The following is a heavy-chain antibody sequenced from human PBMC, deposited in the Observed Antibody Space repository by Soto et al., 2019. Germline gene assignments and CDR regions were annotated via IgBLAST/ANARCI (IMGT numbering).Heavy chain of an antibody. J-gene: IGHJ3*01. CDR2: IDPSDSYT. CDR1: GYSFTSYW. Sequence: EVQLVQSGAEVKKPGESLRISCKGSGYSFTSYWISWVRQMPGKGLEWMGRIDPSDSYTTYSPSFRGHVTISADKSISTAYLQWSSLKASDTAMYYCASGLLRFLQLRDDFDVWGQGTMVTVSS. V-gene: IGHV5-10-1*03. D-gene: IGHD3-3*01. CDR3: ASGLLRFLQLRDDFDV.